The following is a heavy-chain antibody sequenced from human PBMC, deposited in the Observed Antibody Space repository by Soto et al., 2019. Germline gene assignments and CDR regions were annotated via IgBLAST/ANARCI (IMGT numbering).Heavy chain of an antibody. Sequence: GGSLRLSCAASGFTFSGYGMHWVRQAPGKGLEWVSSISSTTNYIYYGDSMKGRFTISRDNAKNSLYLEMNSLRAEDTAVYYCARESEDLTSNFDYWGQGTLVTVSS. CDR1: GFTFSGYG. CDR3: ARESEDLTSNFDY. J-gene: IGHJ4*02. CDR2: ISSTTNYI. V-gene: IGHV3-21*06.